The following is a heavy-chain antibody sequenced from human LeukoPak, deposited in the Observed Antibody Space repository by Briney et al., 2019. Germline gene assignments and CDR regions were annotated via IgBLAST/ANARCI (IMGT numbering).Heavy chain of an antibody. J-gene: IGHJ4*02. CDR1: GFAFSSYW. V-gene: IGHV3-74*01. D-gene: IGHD5-18*01. Sequence: PGGSLRLSCAASGFAFSSYWMHWVRQGPGKGLVWVSRINSDGSSTTYAASVQGRFTISRDNAKNTLYLKMNSLRAEDTAVYYCARGSYGYDYWGQGTLVTVSS. CDR2: INSDGSST. CDR3: ARGSYGYDY.